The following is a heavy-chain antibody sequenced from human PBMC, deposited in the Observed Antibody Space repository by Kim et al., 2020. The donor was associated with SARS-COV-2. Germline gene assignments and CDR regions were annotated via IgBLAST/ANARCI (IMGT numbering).Heavy chain of an antibody. CDR3: ARDRFYVSDYYDSSGYYYGFDY. D-gene: IGHD3-22*01. CDR2: IYYSGST. J-gene: IGHJ4*02. Sequence: SETLSLTCTVSGGSISSYYWSWIRQPPGKGLEWIGYIYYSGSTNYNPSLESRVTISVDTSKNQFSLKLSSVTAADTAVYYCARDRFYVSDYYDSSGYYYGFDYWGQGTLVTVSS. CDR1: GGSISSYY. V-gene: IGHV4-59*01.